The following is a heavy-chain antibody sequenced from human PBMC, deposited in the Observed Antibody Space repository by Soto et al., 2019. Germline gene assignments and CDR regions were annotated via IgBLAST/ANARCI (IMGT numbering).Heavy chain of an antibody. D-gene: IGHD3-3*01. J-gene: IGHJ3*02. CDR3: AKVNEFWRGTDAFDI. CDR1: GFTFSSYG. CDR2: ISYDGSTK. Sequence: GGSLRLSCAASGFTFSSYGMHRVRQAPGKGLEWVAVISYDGSTKYYAESMKGRFTISRDNSKNTLYLQINSLRAEDTAVYYCAKVNEFWRGTDAFDIWGQGTMVTVSS. V-gene: IGHV3-30*18.